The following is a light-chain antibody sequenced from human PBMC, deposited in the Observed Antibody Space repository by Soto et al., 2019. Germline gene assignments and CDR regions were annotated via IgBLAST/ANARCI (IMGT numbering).Light chain of an antibody. CDR3: QQYGSSPT. CDR1: QSVSSSY. Sequence: EIVLTQSPGTLSLSPGERATLSCRASQSVSSSYLAWYQQKPGQAPRLLIYRASSRATGIPDRFSGSGSGTDFTLTISRLEPEEFAVYYCQQYGSSPTFGQGTKVEIK. CDR2: RAS. V-gene: IGKV3-20*01. J-gene: IGKJ1*01.